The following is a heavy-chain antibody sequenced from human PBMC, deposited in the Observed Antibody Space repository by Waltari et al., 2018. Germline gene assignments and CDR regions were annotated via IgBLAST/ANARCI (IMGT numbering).Heavy chain of an antibody. V-gene: IGHV3-23*04. J-gene: IGHJ4*02. CDR1: GFTFSSCG. D-gene: IGHD5-18*01. Sequence: EVQLVESGGGLVQPGGSLRLSCAASGFTFSSCGMNWVRQAAGKGLEWVSGISGSGGNTYYADSVKGRFTISRDNSKSTLSLQMNSVRADDTAVYYCARGAAYSRFDYWGQGTLVIVSS. CDR2: ISGSGGNT. CDR3: ARGAAYSRFDY.